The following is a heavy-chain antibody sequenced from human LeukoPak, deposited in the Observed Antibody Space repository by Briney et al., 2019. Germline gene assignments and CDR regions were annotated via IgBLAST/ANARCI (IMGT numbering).Heavy chain of an antibody. V-gene: IGHV1-8*02. Sequence: VALVKVSCKSSGGTFSSYAISWVRQAPGQGLEWMGWMNPNSGNTGYAQKFQGRVTMTRDTSINTAYLELYSLRSEDTAVYYCARGYSPSIRTTGNDYWGQGTLVTVSS. CDR1: GGTFSSYA. CDR2: MNPNSGNT. J-gene: IGHJ4*02. D-gene: IGHD1-1*01. CDR3: ARGYSPSIRTTGNDY.